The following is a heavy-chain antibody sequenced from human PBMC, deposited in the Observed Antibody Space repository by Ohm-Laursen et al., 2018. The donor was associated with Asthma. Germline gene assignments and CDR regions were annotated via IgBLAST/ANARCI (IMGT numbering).Heavy chain of an antibody. CDR1: GFTFSSYA. J-gene: IGHJ4*02. V-gene: IGHV3-23*01. CDR2: IDGSGGRT. CDR3: ARDVMEWYLPAFDF. D-gene: IGHD3-3*01. Sequence: SLRLSCAASGFTFSSYAMHWVRQAPGKGLEWVSAIDGSGGRTYYADPVNGRFTVSRDDSKNTLYLQMNSLRPDDTAVYYCARDVMEWYLPAFDFWGQGTLVTVSS.